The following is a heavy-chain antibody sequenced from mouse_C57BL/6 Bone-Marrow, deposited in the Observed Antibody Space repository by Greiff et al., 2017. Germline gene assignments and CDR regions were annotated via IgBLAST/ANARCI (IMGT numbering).Heavy chain of an antibody. V-gene: IGHV1-42*01. D-gene: IGHD2-3*01. CDR3: ARWVGYYYYAMDY. CDR1: GYSFTGYY. CDR2: INPSTGGT. J-gene: IGHJ4*01. Sequence: EVQLQQSGPELVKPGASVKISCKASGYSFTGYYMNWVKQSPEKSLEWIGEINPSTGGTTYNQKFKAKATLTVDKSSSTAYMQLKSLTSEDSAVYYCARWVGYYYYAMDYWGQGTSVTVSS.